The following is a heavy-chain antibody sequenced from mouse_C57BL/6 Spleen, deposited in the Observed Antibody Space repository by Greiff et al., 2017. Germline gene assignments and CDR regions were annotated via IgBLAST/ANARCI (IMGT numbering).Heavy chain of an antibody. CDR3: AREGYYSNHYAMDY. V-gene: IGHV1-80*01. D-gene: IGHD2-5*01. J-gene: IGHJ4*01. CDR1: GYAFSSYW. CDR2: IYPGDGDT. Sequence: QVQLQQSGAELVKPGASVKLSCKASGYAFSSYWMNWVKQRPGQGLEWIGQIYPGDGDTNYNGKFKGKATLTADKSSSTAYMQLSSLTSEDSAVYVCAREGYYSNHYAMDYWGQGTSVTVSS.